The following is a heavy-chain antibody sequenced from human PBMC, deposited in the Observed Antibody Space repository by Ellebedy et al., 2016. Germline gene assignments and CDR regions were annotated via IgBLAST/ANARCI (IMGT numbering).Heavy chain of an antibody. Sequence: GGSLRLSXTASGLNFNTFFMSWVRQAPGKGLEWVSTISAGSDTTRLADSVKGRFTISRDSSRNTLYLQMNSLRAEDTAVYYCAPRAIAAPKWGQGTLVTVSS. CDR1: GLNFNTFF. CDR2: ISAGSDTT. V-gene: IGHV3-23*01. CDR3: APRAIAAPK. J-gene: IGHJ4*02. D-gene: IGHD6-6*01.